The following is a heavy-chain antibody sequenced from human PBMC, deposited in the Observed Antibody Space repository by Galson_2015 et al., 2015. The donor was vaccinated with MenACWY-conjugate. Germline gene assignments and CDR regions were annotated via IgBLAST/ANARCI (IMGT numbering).Heavy chain of an antibody. Sequence: QSGAEVKKPGESLKISCKGSGYSFSTYWIAWVRQLPGKGLEWMGHISPGDSNTRYSPAFHGQVTISADKSISTAYLQLHSLQASDTAMYYCARHPPGGRGMDVWGQGTTVTVSS. D-gene: IGHD1-26*01. CDR3: ARHPPGGRGMDV. V-gene: IGHV5-51*01. J-gene: IGHJ6*02. CDR1: GYSFSTYW. CDR2: ISPGDSNT.